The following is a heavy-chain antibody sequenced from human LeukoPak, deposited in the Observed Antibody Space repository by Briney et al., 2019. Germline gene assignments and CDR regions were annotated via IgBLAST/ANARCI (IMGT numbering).Heavy chain of an antibody. CDR1: GFTFSSYG. D-gene: IGHD2-21*02. Sequence: GGSLRLSCAASGFTFSSYGMHWVRQAPGKGLEWVAFIRYDGSNKYYADSVKGRFTISRDNSKNTLYLQMNSLRAEDTAVYYCAKCDPDYYYYMDVWGEGTTVTISS. CDR2: IRYDGSNK. J-gene: IGHJ6*03. V-gene: IGHV3-30*02. CDR3: AKCDPDYYYYMDV.